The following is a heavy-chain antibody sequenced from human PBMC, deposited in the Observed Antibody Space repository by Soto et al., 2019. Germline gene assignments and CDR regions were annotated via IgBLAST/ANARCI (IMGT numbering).Heavy chain of an antibody. D-gene: IGHD2-21*02. CDR2: ISYDGNTQ. Sequence: GGSLRLSCEASGFTFNTSGMHWVRQAPDKRLEWVAVISYDGNTQYYGDSVKGRFTISRDNAKSTLYLQMDSLKTEDTSVSYCAPKARVTDSAYYGMDVWGQGTTVTVSS. J-gene: IGHJ6*02. CDR1: GFTFNTSG. CDR3: APKARVTDSAYYGMDV. V-gene: IGHV3-30*03.